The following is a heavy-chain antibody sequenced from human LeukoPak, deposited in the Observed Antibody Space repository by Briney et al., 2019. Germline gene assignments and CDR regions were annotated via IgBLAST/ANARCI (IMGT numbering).Heavy chain of an antibody. J-gene: IGHJ5*02. CDR1: GGTFSSYA. Sequence: GASVTVSCKASGGTFSSYAISWVRQAPGQGLEWMGGIIPIFGTANYAQKFQGRVTITADKSTSTAYIELSSLRSEDTAVYYCARARGTTSRFDPWGQGTLVTVSS. CDR2: IIPIFGTA. V-gene: IGHV1-69*06. CDR3: ARARGTTSRFDP. D-gene: IGHD1-26*01.